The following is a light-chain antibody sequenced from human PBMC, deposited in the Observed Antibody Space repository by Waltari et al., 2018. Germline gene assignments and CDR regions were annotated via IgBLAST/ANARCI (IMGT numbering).Light chain of an antibody. J-gene: IGLJ3*02. V-gene: IGLV2-23*01. CDR3: CSYTTSITWV. CDR1: RPPPGAYNL. Sequence: QSALTQPASVSGSPGQSITISCTPPRPPPGAYNLVSSYQQHPGTAPKLIIYGGSKRPSGVSNRFSGSKSGNTASLTISGLQAEDEAAYYCCSYTTSITWVFGGGTKLTVL. CDR2: GGS.